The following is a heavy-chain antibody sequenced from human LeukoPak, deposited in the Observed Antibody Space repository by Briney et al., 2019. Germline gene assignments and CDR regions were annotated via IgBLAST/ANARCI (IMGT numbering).Heavy chain of an antibody. J-gene: IGHJ5*02. Sequence: GGSLRLSCAASGFIVSNNYMSWVRQAPGKGLEWVSVIYSAGSTYYADSVKGRFTISRDNSKNTLYLQMNSLRAEDTAVYYCAKAEQWLVPYWFDPWGQGTLVTVSS. CDR3: AKAEQWLVPYWFDP. V-gene: IGHV3-53*01. CDR2: IYSAGST. CDR1: GFIVSNNY. D-gene: IGHD6-19*01.